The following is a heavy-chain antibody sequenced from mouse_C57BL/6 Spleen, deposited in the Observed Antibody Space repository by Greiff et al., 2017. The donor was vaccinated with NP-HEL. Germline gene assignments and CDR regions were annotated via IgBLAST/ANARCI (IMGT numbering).Heavy chain of an antibody. CDR1: GFSLSTSGMG. CDR2: IYWDDDK. CDR3: ARSRPYDYDALYYAMDY. Sequence: QVQLKESGPGILQSSQTLSLTCSFSGFSLSTSGMGVSWIRQPSGKGLEWLAHIYWDDDKRYNPSLKSRLTISKDTSRNQVFLKITSVDTADTATYYCARSRPYDYDALYYAMDYWGQGTSVTVSS. D-gene: IGHD2-4*01. V-gene: IGHV8-12*01. J-gene: IGHJ4*01.